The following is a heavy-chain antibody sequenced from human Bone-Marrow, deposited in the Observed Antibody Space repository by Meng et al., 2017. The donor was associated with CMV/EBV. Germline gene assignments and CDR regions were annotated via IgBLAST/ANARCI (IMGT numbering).Heavy chain of an antibody. J-gene: IGHJ6*02. V-gene: IGHV1-69*05. CDR1: GYTFMSYG. D-gene: IGHD2-2*01. CDR3: ARGGLDCSSTSCLPENWDLDYYYGMDV. Sequence: SVKVSCKASGYTFMSYGISWVRQAPGQGLEWMGGIIPIFGTANYAQKFQGRVTITTDESTSTAYMELSSLRSEDTAVYYCARGGLDCSSTSCLPENWDLDYYYGMDVWGQGTTVTVSS. CDR2: IIPIFGTA.